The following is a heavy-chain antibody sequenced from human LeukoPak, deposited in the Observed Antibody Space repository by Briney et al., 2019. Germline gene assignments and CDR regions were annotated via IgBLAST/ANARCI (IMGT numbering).Heavy chain of an antibody. J-gene: IGHJ4*02. V-gene: IGHV4-4*07. D-gene: IGHD3/OR15-3a*01. CDR2: IYTSGTT. Sequence: SETLSLSCSVSGGSISSYYWSWIRQPAGKGLEWIGRIYTSGTTNYNPSLKSRVTMSVDTSKNQFSLRLTSVTAADTAVYYCARQTGSGLFILPGGQGTLVTVSS. CDR1: GGSISSYY. CDR3: ARQTGSGLFILP.